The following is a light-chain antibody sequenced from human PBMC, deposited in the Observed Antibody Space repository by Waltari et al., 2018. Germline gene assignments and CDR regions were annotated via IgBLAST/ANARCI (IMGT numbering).Light chain of an antibody. Sequence: DIQMTQSPSNLSASVGDRVTITCRASQGITNCLAWYQQTPGKAPKLLIYKTSTLKSGVPSRFSGSGSGTEFTLSISTLQPDDFVTYYCQQYNSYPWTFGQGTKVEIK. CDR1: QGITNC. V-gene: IGKV1-5*03. CDR3: QQYNSYPWT. J-gene: IGKJ1*01. CDR2: KTS.